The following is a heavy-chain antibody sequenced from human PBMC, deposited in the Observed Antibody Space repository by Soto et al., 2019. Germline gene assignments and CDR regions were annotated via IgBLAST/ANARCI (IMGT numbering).Heavy chain of an antibody. CDR3: ANVYGSGSYEVDP. V-gene: IGHV4-34*01. CDR1: GGSFSGYY. CDR2: INYSGST. D-gene: IGHD3-10*01. J-gene: IGHJ5*02. Sequence: ETLSLTCAVYGGSFSGYYWSWIRQPPGKGLEWIGEINYSGSTYYNPSLKSRVTISVDTSKNQFSLKLSSVTAADTAVYYCANVYGSGSYEVDPWGQGTLVTVSS.